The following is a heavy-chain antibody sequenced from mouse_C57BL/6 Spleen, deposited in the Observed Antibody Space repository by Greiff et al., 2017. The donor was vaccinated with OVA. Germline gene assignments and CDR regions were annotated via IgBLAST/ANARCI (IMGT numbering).Heavy chain of an antibody. CDR1: GYTFTSYW. CDR2: IYPGSGST. D-gene: IGHD2-5*01. V-gene: IGHV1-55*01. CDR3: ARKGAYYSNSWFAY. Sequence: QVQLQQPGAELVKPGASVKMSCKASGYTFTSYWITWVKQRPGQGLEWIGDIYPGSGSTNYNEKFKSKATLTVDTSSSTAYMQLSSLTSEDSAVYYCARKGAYYSNSWFAYWGQGTLVTVSA. J-gene: IGHJ3*01.